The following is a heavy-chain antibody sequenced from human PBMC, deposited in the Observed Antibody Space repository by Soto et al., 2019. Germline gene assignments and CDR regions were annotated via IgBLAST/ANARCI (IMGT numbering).Heavy chain of an antibody. D-gene: IGHD3-16*02. Sequence: PAQREGLEWVSAISGSGGRTYYADSVKGRFTTSRDNTTTTLYLQMNSLRAEDTAVYYCAKRGRYCCCDYYGVEVWGQGTRVTVSS. CDR3: AKRGRYCCCDYYGVEV. CDR2: ISGSGGRT. J-gene: IGHJ6*02. V-gene: IGHV3-23*01.